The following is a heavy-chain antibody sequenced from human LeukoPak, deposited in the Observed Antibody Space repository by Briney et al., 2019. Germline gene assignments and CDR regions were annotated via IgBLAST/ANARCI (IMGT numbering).Heavy chain of an antibody. Sequence: ASVKVSCKTSGYTFTSYHIHWVRQAPGQGLEWVGIINPSDGSTNYAQKFQGRVTVTMDMSTSTVCMDLSSLTSDDTAVYYCAKDNSRFSGDYWGQGTLVTVSS. CDR1: GYTFTSYH. V-gene: IGHV1-46*01. D-gene: IGHD3-10*01. J-gene: IGHJ4*02. CDR2: INPSDGST. CDR3: AKDNSRFSGDY.